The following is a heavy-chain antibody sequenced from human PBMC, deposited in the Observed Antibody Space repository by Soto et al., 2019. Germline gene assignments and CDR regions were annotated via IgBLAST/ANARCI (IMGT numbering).Heavy chain of an antibody. J-gene: IGHJ4*02. CDR3: ARGFRGGSCYYFDY. Sequence: KARGYTYTSYAMQWARQAHGQRLEWMGWINAGNGNTKYSQKFQGRVTITRDTSASTAYMELSSLRSEDTAVYYCARGFRGGSCYYFDYWGQGTLVTVSS. CDR2: INAGNGNT. D-gene: IGHD2-15*01. CDR1: GYTYTSYA. V-gene: IGHV1-3*01.